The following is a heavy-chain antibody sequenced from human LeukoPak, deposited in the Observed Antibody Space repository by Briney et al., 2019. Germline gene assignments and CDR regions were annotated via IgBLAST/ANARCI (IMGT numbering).Heavy chain of an antibody. CDR2: INHSGST. J-gene: IGHJ4*02. Sequence: SETLSLTCAVYGGSFSGYYWSWIRQSPGKGLEWIGEINHSGSTNYNPSLKSRVTISVDTSKNQFSLKLSSVTAADTAVYYCARGGGYSYGYRGLGYWGQGTLVTVSS. V-gene: IGHV4-34*01. CDR3: ARGGGYSYGYRGLGY. CDR1: GGSFSGYY. D-gene: IGHD5-18*01.